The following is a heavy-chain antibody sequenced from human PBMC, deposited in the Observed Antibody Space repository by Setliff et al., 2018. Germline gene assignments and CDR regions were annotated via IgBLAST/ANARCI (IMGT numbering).Heavy chain of an antibody. V-gene: IGHV3-9*03. CDR2: ISWNSGSI. Sequence: GGSLRLSCAASGFTFDEFAMPWVRQAPGKGLEWVSGISWNSGSIGYADSVKGRFTISRDNARNSLYLQMNSLRAEDMALYYCAKGTPQDYDSMDVWGQGTTVTVSS. CDR1: GFTFDEFA. CDR3: AKGTPQDYDSMDV. J-gene: IGHJ6*02.